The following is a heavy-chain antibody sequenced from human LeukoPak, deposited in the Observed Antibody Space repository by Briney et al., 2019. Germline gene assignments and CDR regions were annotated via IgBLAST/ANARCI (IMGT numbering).Heavy chain of an antibody. V-gene: IGHV1-46*01. CDR2: INPYGGST. J-gene: IGHJ2*01. D-gene: IGHD3-22*01. CDR3: ARDPRLSSGYSTGILWYFDL. CDR1: GYTFTNYY. Sequence: GVSVKVSCKASGYTFTNYYMHWVRQAPGQGLEWMGIINPYGGSTSYAQKFQGRVTMTRDTSTSTVYMELSSLKSEDTAVYYCARDPRLSSGYSTGILWYFDLWGRGTLVTVSS.